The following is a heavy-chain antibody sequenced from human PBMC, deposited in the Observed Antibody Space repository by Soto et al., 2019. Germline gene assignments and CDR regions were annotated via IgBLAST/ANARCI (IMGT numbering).Heavy chain of an antibody. Sequence: HPGGSLRLSCAASGFTFSSYAMHWVRQAPGKGLEWVAVISYDGSNKYYADSVKGRFTISRDNSKNTLYLQMNSLRAEDTAVYYCARSRGSKAGYYFDYWGQGTLVTVSS. CDR1: GFTFSSYA. CDR3: ARSRGSKAGYYFDY. J-gene: IGHJ4*02. D-gene: IGHD3-10*01. CDR2: ISYDGSNK. V-gene: IGHV3-30-3*01.